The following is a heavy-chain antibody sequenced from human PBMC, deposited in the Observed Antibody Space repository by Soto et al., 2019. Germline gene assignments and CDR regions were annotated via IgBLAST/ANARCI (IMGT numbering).Heavy chain of an antibody. CDR1: GGSISSGDYY. CDR3: ARGLRANPGGYGMDV. J-gene: IGHJ6*02. D-gene: IGHD5-12*01. Sequence: SETLSLTCTVSGGSISSGDYYWSWIRQPPGRGLEWIGYIYYSGSTYYNPSLKSRVTISVDTSKNQFSLKLSSVTAADTAVYYCARGLRANPGGYGMDVWGQGTTVTVSS. CDR2: IYYSGST. V-gene: IGHV4-30-4*01.